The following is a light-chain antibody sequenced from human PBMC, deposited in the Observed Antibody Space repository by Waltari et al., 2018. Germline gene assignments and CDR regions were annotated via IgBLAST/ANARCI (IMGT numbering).Light chain of an antibody. V-gene: IGKV4-1*01. CDR2: WAS. Sequence: DIVMTQSPDSLAVSLGERATINCKSSQSAFVSGQNYNGFAWYQQKPGKPPKWLIYWASARVSGVPDRFSGSGSETDFALTISSLQAEDVAVYYCQQNRDTPRTFGQGTKVEIK. CDR1: QSAFVSGQNYNG. CDR3: QQNRDTPRT. J-gene: IGKJ1*01.